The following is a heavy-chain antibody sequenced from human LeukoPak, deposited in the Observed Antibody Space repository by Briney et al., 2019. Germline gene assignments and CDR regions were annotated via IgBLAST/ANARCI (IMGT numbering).Heavy chain of an antibody. CDR3: ARDSGTTVGYFDY. V-gene: IGHV3-66*01. CDR2: IYSGGNT. D-gene: IGHD4-23*01. J-gene: IGHJ4*02. Sequence: GGSLRLSCAASGLNVSTHYISWVRQAPGRGLERVSVIYSGGNTYYAVSVKGRFTISRDNSKNTLYLQMNSLRADDTAVYYCARDSGTTVGYFDYWGQGTLVTVSS. CDR1: GLNVSTHY.